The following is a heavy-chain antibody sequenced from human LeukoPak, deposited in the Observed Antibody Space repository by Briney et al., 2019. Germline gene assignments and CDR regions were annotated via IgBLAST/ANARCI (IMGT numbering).Heavy chain of an antibody. J-gene: IGHJ3*02. Sequence: SETLSLTCTVSGGSISSSRYYWGWIRQPPGKGLEWIGNIFYSGTTYYNPSLKSRVTISLDTSKNQFSLKLTSVTAADTAVYYCARRPTCSSTSCLYDAFDIWGQGTMVTVSS. V-gene: IGHV4-39*01. CDR3: ARRPTCSSTSCLYDAFDI. D-gene: IGHD2-2*01. CDR2: IFYSGTT. CDR1: GGSISSSRYY.